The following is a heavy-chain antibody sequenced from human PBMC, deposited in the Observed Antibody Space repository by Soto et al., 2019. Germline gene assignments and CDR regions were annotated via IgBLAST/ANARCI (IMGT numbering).Heavy chain of an antibody. CDR2: IRAYNGNT. CDR3: ARDSPPVDY. CDR1: GYTFTSYG. J-gene: IGHJ4*02. Sequence: QVQLVQSGAEVKKPGASVKVSCKASGYTFTSYGIRWVRQAPGQGLEWMGWIRAYNGNTKYSQKLQGKVTMTPETSTSTGYMELRSLRSCDTAVYYCARDSPPVDYWGQGTLVTVSS. V-gene: IGHV1-18*01.